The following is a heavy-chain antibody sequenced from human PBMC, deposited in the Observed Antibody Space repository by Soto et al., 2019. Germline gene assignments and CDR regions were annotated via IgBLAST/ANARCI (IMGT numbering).Heavy chain of an antibody. CDR2: IYPGDSDT. V-gene: IGHV5-51*01. CDR1: VYSFTSYW. J-gene: IGHJ4*02. Sequence: GESLKISCKGSVYSFTSYWIGWVRQMPGKGLEWMGIIYPGDSDTRYSPSFQGQVTISADKSISTAYLQWSSLKASDTAMYYCARRFSDSSGYYSGNFDYWGQGTLVTVSS. D-gene: IGHD3-22*01. CDR3: ARRFSDSSGYYSGNFDY.